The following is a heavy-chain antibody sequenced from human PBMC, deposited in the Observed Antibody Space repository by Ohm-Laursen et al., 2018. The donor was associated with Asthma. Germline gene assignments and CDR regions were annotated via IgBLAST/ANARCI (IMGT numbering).Heavy chain of an antibody. Sequence: SLRLSCAASGFTFSGYVMSWVRQAPGKGLEWVSGIGGSGYTTYYADSVKGRFTISRDNSKNTLYLQMNSLRAEDTAVYYCANRYSGTQLVYWGQGTLVTASS. CDR2: IGGSGYTT. CDR3: ANRYSGTQLVY. V-gene: IGHV3-23*01. D-gene: IGHD1-26*01. J-gene: IGHJ4*02. CDR1: GFTFSGYV.